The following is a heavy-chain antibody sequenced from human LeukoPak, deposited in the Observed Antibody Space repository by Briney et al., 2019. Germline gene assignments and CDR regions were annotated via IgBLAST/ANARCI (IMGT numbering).Heavy chain of an antibody. CDR1: GFRVSDYL. CDR3: ARGLFGTTWFDF. Sequence: ASVKVSCKASGFRVSDYLIHWIRQAPGQGPQYMGWINPGDGGTHYSQHFQVRVTMTRDTSVSTVYMELTSLSSDDTAVYFCARGLFGTTWFDFWGQGTLVTVSS. CDR2: INPGDGGT. V-gene: IGHV1-2*02. D-gene: IGHD1-1*01. J-gene: IGHJ4*02.